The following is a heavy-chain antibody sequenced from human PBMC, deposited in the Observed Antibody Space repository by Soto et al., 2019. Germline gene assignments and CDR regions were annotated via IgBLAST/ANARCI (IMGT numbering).Heavy chain of an antibody. CDR3: AICRAASGSPLDY. CDR1: GLTFSDYA. J-gene: IGHJ4*02. CDR2: ITANGGST. D-gene: IGHD5-12*01. Sequence: EVQLLESGGGLVQPGGSLRLSCAASGLTFSDYAMSWVRQAPGTGLEWVSSITANGGSTYYADSVKGRFTISRDNSKNTLYLQINTLSAEDTAIYFCAICRAASGSPLDYWGQGTLVTVSS. V-gene: IGHV3-23*01.